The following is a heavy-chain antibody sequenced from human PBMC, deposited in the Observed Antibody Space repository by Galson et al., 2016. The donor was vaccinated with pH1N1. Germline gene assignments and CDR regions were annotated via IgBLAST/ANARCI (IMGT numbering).Heavy chain of an antibody. Sequence: SLRLSCAASGFTFSSYGMSWVRQSPGKGLEWVSSISGSSRDTYFADSLKGRFTISRDNAKNSLYLEVNSLRAEDSGLYYCTKETSPENYCTANTDSKVLVVWGQGTLVTGS. V-gene: IGHV3-21*03. CDR1: GFTFSSYG. CDR3: TKETSPENYCTANTDSKVLVV. J-gene: IGHJ1*01. D-gene: IGHD3-16*01. CDR2: ISGSSRDT.